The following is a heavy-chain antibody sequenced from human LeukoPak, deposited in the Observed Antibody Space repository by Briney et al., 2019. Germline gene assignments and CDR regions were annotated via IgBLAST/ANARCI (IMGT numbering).Heavy chain of an antibody. V-gene: IGHV3-23*01. CDR3: ARYRGFGDSYDS. CDR1: GFTFSSYA. D-gene: IGHD3-10*01. Sequence: PGGSLRLSCAASGFTFSSYAMSWLRQAPGKGLEWVSTLGDSGGRTYYADSVTGRFTISRDNSKSTLYLQMNSLRAEDTAVYYCARYRGFGDSYDSWGQGTLVTVSS. J-gene: IGHJ4*02. CDR2: LGDSGGRT.